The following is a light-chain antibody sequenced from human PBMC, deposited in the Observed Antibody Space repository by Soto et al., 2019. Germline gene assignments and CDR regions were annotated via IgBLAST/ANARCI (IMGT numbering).Light chain of an antibody. CDR2: DDN. Sequence: QSVLTQPPSVSAAPGQKVTISCSGSSSNIGGNSVSWYQQLPGTAPKLLIYDDNKRPSGIPDRFSGSKSGTSATLGISGLRAEDEADYYCNSYTSNNTYVFGTGTKVTVL. J-gene: IGLJ1*01. CDR1: SSNIGGNS. V-gene: IGLV1-51*01. CDR3: NSYTSNNTYV.